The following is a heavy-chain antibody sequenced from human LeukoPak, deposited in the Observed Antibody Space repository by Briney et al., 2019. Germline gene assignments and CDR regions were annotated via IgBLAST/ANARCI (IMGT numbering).Heavy chain of an antibody. V-gene: IGHV4-4*07. J-gene: IGHJ4*02. CDR1: GGSISSYF. CDR2: IYTSGST. CDR3: ARGSGITIFGVVTGTFDY. Sequence: SETLSLTCTVSGGSISSYFWSWIRQPAGKGLEWIGRIYTSGSTNYNPSLKSRVTISVDTSKNQFSLKLSSVTAADTAVYYCARGSGITIFGVVTGTFDYWGQGTLVTVSS. D-gene: IGHD3-3*01.